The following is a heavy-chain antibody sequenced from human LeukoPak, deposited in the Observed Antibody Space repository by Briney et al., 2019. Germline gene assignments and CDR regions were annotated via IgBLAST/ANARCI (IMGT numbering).Heavy chain of an antibody. J-gene: IGHJ4*02. CDR3: ARDLGSGWYGAVDY. V-gene: IGHV3-11*05. CDR2: ISTSSSYT. Sequence: PGGSLRLSCAASGFTFSSYVMSWVRQAPGNGLEWVSYISTSSSYTNYADSVKGRFTISRDNAKNSLFLQMNSLRAEDTAVYYCARDLGSGWYGAVDYWGQGTLVTVSS. CDR1: GFTFSSYV. D-gene: IGHD6-19*01.